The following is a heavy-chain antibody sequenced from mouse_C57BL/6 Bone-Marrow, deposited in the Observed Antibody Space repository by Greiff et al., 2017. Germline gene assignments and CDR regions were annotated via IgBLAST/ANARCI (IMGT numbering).Heavy chain of an antibody. Sequence: EVKLQESGPGLVKPSQSLSLTCSVTGYSITSGYYWNWIRQFPGNKLEWMGYISYDGSNNYNPSLKNRISITRDTSKNQFFLKLNSVTTEDTATYYCARDGLLLFAYWGQGTLVTVSA. CDR2: ISYDGSN. CDR1: GYSITSGYY. J-gene: IGHJ3*01. D-gene: IGHD2-3*01. CDR3: ARDGLLLFAY. V-gene: IGHV3-6*01.